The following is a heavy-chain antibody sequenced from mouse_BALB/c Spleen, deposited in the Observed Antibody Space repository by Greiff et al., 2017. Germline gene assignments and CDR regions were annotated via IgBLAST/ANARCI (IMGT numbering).Heavy chain of an antibody. V-gene: IGHV5-12-2*01. CDR3: ARLRSAMDY. CDR1: GFTFSSYT. Sequence: EVQGVESGGGLVQPGGSLKLSCAASGFTFSSYTMSWVRQTPEKRLEWVAYISNGGGSTYYPDTVKGRFTISRDNAKNTLYLQMSSLKSEDTAMYYCARLRSAMDYWGQGTSVTVSS. D-gene: IGHD1-1*01. CDR2: ISNGGGST. J-gene: IGHJ4*01.